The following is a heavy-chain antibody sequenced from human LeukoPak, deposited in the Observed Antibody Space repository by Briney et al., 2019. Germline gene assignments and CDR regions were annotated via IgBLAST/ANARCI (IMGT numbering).Heavy chain of an antibody. CDR3: AKDVVVVPAARYNWFDP. V-gene: IGHV3-23*01. J-gene: IGHJ5*02. CDR2: ISGSGGST. D-gene: IGHD2-2*01. CDR1: GITVSSNY. Sequence: GGSLRLSCAASGITVSSNYMSWVRQAPGKGLEWVSAISGSGGSTYYADSVKGRFTISRDNSKNTLYLQMNSLRAEDTAVYYCAKDVVVVPAARYNWFDPWGQGTLVTVSS.